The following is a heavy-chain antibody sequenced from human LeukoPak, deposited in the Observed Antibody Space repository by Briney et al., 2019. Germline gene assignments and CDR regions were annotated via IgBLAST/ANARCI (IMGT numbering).Heavy chain of an antibody. V-gene: IGHV3-23*01. D-gene: IGHD2-21*02. CDR3: XXXGVTLXXXDX. Sequence: GGSLRLSCAASGFTFSSYAMSWVRQAPGKGLQWVSAISGSGGSTYYADSVKGRFTISRDNSKNTLYLQMNSLRAEDTAVYYCXXXGVTLXXXDXWGXGTLVTVSS. CDR1: GFTFSSYA. J-gene: IGHJ4*02. CDR2: ISGSGGST.